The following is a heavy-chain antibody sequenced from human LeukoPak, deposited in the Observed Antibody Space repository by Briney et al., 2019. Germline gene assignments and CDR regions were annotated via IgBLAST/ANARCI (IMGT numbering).Heavy chain of an antibody. CDR3: ARGEPLRQNYYDGSSWGCQY. Sequence: GASVKVSCKASGGTFNTYPVRWVRQAPGQGLEWMGGIIPVFGTANYPQKFHGRITITADESTNTAYMELSSLRSDDTAVYYCARGEPLRQNYYDGSSWGCQYWGQGTLVTVSS. J-gene: IGHJ1*01. V-gene: IGHV1-69*01. CDR1: GGTFNTYP. CDR2: IIPVFGTA. D-gene: IGHD3-22*01.